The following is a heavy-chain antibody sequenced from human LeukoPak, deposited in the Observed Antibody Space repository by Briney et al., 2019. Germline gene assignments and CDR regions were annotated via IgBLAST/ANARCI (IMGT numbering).Heavy chain of an antibody. D-gene: IGHD2-21*01. V-gene: IGHV1-8*01. Sequence: ASAKVSCKASGYTFINYDINWVRQATGQGLEWMGWMNPNSGNTGYARRFQGRVTMTRDTSINTAYMELSSLRSEDTAVYYCARGGTEGLWPDYWGQGTLVTVST. CDR1: GYTFINYD. J-gene: IGHJ4*02. CDR3: ARGGTEGLWPDY. CDR2: MNPNSGNT.